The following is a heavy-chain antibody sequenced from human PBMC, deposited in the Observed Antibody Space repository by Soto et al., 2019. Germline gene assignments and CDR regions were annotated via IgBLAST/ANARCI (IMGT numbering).Heavy chain of an antibody. D-gene: IGHD2-2*01. CDR1: GYTFIAHF. V-gene: IGHV1-2*02. Sequence: QVQLVQSGAEVKKPGASVTVSCEASGYTFIAHFIHWVRQAPGQGLEWMGWIYPDTGGTNYAQKFRDRVTMTRDTSVRTAYMEVNGLKPDDTAGYDWVRAQSRQLLLAWGDAWGQGTLVTVSA. J-gene: IGHJ5*02. CDR3: VRAQSRQLLLAWGDA. CDR2: IYPDTGGT.